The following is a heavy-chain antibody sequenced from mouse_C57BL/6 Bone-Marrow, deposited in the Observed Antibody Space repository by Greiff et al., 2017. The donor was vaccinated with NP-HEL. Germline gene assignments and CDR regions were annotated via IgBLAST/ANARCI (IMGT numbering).Heavy chain of an antibody. CDR3: TRLYYGYDDPWLDY. Sequence: VQLQQSGAELVRPGASVKLSCTASGFNIKDDYMHWVKQRPEQGLEWIGWLDPENGDTEYASKFQGKATITADTSSNTAYLQLSSLTSEDTAVYYCTRLYYGYDDPWLDYWGQGTSVTVSS. J-gene: IGHJ4*01. CDR2: LDPENGDT. V-gene: IGHV14-4*01. CDR1: GFNIKDDY. D-gene: IGHD2-2*01.